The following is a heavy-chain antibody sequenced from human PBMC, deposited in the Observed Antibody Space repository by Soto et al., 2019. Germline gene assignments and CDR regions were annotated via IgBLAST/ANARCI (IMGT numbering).Heavy chain of an antibody. V-gene: IGHV3-30*18. CDR2: VSHDGRNT. D-gene: IGHD6-19*01. Sequence: VPLVESGGGVVQPGRSLRLSCAASGFTFSDYAMHWVRQAPGKGLEWVAVVSHDGRNTHYADSVKGRFTISRDSSKNTVSLEMTSLRSEDTAVYYCAKGVRQWLVTSDFNYWGQGALVTVSS. J-gene: IGHJ4*02. CDR1: GFTFSDYA. CDR3: AKGVRQWLVTSDFNY.